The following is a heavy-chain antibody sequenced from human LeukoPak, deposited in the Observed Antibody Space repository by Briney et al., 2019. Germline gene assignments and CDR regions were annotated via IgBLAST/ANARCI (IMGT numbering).Heavy chain of an antibody. CDR2: VYYSGTT. Sequence: PSETLSLTCTVSGGSISSYYWSWIRQPPGKGLEWIAYVYYSGTTNYNPSLKSRVTISVDTSKNQFSLKLSSVTAADTAVYYCARGQIVAPVDYWGQGTQVTVSS. CDR1: GGSISSYY. CDR3: ARGQIVAPVDY. V-gene: IGHV4-59*01. D-gene: IGHD3-22*01. J-gene: IGHJ4*02.